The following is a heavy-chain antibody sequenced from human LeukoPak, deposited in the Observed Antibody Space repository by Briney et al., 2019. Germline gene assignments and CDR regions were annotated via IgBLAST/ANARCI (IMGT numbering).Heavy chain of an antibody. D-gene: IGHD6-13*01. CDR3: ARQSSSRHFDY. J-gene: IGHJ4*02. CDR2: IYHSGST. V-gene: IGHV4-30-2*01. CDR1: GGSISSGGYY. Sequence: SETLSLTCTVSGGSISSGGYYWSWIRQPPGKGLEWIGYIYHSGSTYYNPSLKSRVTISVDGSKNQFSLKLSSVTAADTAVYYCARQSSSRHFDYWGQGTLVTVSS.